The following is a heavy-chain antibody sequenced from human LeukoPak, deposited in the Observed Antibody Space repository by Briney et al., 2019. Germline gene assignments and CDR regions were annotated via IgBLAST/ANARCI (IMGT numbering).Heavy chain of an antibody. CDR3: ARDRCSGTSCYHYHSMDG. V-gene: IGHV3-11*01. CDR1: GFTFSDYF. D-gene: IGHD2-2*01. J-gene: IGHJ6*02. CDR2: ISSSGSTI. Sequence: PGGSLRLSCAASGFTFSDYFMSWVRQAPGKGLEWVSYISSSGSTIYYADSVKGRFTISRDNAKSSLYLQMNSLRAEDTAVYYCARDRCSGTSCYHYHSMDGWGQGTTVTVSS.